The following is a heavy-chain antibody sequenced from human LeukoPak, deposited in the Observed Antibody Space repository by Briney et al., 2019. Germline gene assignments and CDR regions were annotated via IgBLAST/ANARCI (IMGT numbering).Heavy chain of an antibody. CDR3: GRGRYLTTSGGAAAGFLDY. V-gene: IGHV4-34*01. CDR2: INHSGGT. Sequence: SESLSLTPAVYRGSSTGYSRSSVRQPPRKGLEWIGEINHSGGTHYNASLTRRETISLDTSQNKFSLKMRSVRAPGTPVYYCGRGRYLTTSGGAAAGFLDYWGQGSLVTVST. J-gene: IGHJ4*02. CDR1: RGSSTGYS. D-gene: IGHD6-13*01.